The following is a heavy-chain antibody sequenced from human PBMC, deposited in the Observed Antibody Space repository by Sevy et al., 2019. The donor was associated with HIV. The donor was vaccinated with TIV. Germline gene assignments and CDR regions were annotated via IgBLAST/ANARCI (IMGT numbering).Heavy chain of an antibody. J-gene: IGHJ4*02. V-gene: IGHV3-21*01. CDR3: ARDGGCSSTSCLLYFDP. D-gene: IGHD2-2*01. CDR2: ISSRSSYI. Sequence: GGSLRLSCAASGFTFSDYYMNWVRQAPGKGLEWVSSISSRSSYIHYADSVRGRFTISRDNAKNSLYLQMNSLRVDDTAVYFCARDGGCSSTSCLLYFDPWGQGALVTVSS. CDR1: GFTFSDYY.